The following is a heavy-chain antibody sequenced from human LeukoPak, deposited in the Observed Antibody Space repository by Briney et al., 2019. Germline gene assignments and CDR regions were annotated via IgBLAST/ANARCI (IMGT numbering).Heavy chain of an antibody. V-gene: IGHV3-30-3*01. D-gene: IGHD3-22*01. J-gene: IGHJ4*02. CDR3: ARDQIDSSGSSFDY. CDR2: ISYDGSNK. Sequence: PGGSLRLSCAASGFTFSSYAMHWVRQAPGKGLEWVAVISYDGSNKYYADSVKGRFTISRDNSKNTLYLQMNSLRAEDTAVYYCARDQIDSSGSSFDYWGQGTLVTVSS. CDR1: GFTFSSYA.